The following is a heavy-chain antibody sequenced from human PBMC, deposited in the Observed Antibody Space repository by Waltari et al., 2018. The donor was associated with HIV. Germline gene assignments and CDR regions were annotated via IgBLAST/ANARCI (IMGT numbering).Heavy chain of an antibody. D-gene: IGHD4-17*01. J-gene: IGHJ4*02. CDR3: ATPFNRRSHDYGDYPFDY. CDR1: GFTFTDYS. V-gene: IGHV1-69-2*01. CDR2: VHPEDGEA. Sequence: EVQLVQSGAEVKKPGATVKISCKVSGFTFTDYSMHWVQQAPGKGLEWMGLVHPEDGEAIYAEKFQGRVTMTADTSTDTAYMDLSSLRSEDTAVYYCATPFNRRSHDYGDYPFDYWGQGTLVTVSS.